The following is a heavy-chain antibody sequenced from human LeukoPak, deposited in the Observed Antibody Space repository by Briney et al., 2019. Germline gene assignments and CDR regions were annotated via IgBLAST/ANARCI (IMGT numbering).Heavy chain of an antibody. CDR2: LSGSGGST. D-gene: IGHD2-15*01. J-gene: IGHJ4*02. CDR3: AKDLCSGGTCYEDY. Sequence: GGSLRLSCAASGFTFSNYAMSWVRQAPGKGLEWVSTLSGSGGSTYYADSVKGRFTISRDNSKNTLYLQMNSLRAEDTAVYYCAKDLCSGGTCYEDYWGQGTLVTVSS. CDR1: GFTFSNYA. V-gene: IGHV3-23*01.